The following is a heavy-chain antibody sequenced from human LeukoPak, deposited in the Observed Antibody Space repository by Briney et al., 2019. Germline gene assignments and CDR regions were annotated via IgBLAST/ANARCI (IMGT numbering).Heavy chain of an antibody. CDR1: GFTFSSYA. Sequence: GGCLRLSCAASGFTFSSYAMHWVRQAPGKGLEWVAVISYDGSNKYYADSVKGRFTISRDNSKNTLYLQMNSLRAEDTAVYYCARDRGWQLERRSVDYWGQGTLVTVSS. CDR2: ISYDGSNK. CDR3: ARDRGWQLERRSVDY. V-gene: IGHV3-30-3*01. D-gene: IGHD1-1*01. J-gene: IGHJ4*02.